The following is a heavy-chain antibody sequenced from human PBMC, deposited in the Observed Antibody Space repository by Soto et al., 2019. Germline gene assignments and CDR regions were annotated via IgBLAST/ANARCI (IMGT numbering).Heavy chain of an antibody. CDR3: ARGNYSSPGVGY. CDR2: IYYSGST. Sequence: QVQLQESGPGLVKPSQTLSLTCTVSGGSISSGGYYWSWIRQHPGKGLEWIGYIYYSGSTYYNPSLKSRVTLSVYTSKNQFSLKLSSVTAADTAVYYCARGNYSSPGVGYWGQGTLVTVSS. D-gene: IGHD6-13*01. CDR1: GGSISSGGYY. J-gene: IGHJ4*02. V-gene: IGHV4-31*03.